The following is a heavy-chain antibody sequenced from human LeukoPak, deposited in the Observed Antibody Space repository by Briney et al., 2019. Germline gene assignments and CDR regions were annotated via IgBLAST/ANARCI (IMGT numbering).Heavy chain of an antibody. CDR3: ARGNPVKGHDFWSGYSSPGMDV. CDR2: IYFTGST. J-gene: IGHJ6*04. D-gene: IGHD3-3*01. V-gene: IGHV4-59*01. CDR1: GGSISSYY. Sequence: SEPLSLTCSVSGGSISSYYWSWIRQPPGKGLQWIGYIYFTGSTKYNPTLGSRVTISVDTSKNQFSLQLSSVTAADTAIYYCARGNPVKGHDFWSGYSSPGMDVWGKGTTVTVSS.